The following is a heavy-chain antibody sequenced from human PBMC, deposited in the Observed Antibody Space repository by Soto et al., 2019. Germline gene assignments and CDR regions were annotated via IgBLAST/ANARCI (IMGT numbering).Heavy chain of an antibody. D-gene: IGHD3-16*01. V-gene: IGHV4-59*01. CDR1: GGSISSFY. CDR3: ARSSFGWILGAVQNCFAP. Sequence: SETLSLTCTVSGGSISSFYWSWIRQPPGKGLEWIGYIYYSGSTNYNPSLKSRVTISVDTSKNQFSLKLSSVTAADTAVYYCARSSFGWILGAVQNCFAPWGQGTLFTVSS. J-gene: IGHJ5*02. CDR2: IYYSGST.